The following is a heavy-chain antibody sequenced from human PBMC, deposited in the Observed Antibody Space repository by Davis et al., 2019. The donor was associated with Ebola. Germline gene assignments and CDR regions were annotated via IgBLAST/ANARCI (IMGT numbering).Heavy chain of an antibody. V-gene: IGHV3-23*01. J-gene: IGHJ4*02. Sequence: GESLKISCAASGFTFSSYAMSWVRQAPGKGLEWVSTISGTGSATYYGDSVRGRFTISRDNSKRTLYLQMNSLRAEDTAVYYCAKAGSSGWRDFDYWGQGTLVTVSS. D-gene: IGHD6-25*01. CDR3: AKAGSSGWRDFDY. CDR2: ISGTGSAT. CDR1: GFTFSSYA.